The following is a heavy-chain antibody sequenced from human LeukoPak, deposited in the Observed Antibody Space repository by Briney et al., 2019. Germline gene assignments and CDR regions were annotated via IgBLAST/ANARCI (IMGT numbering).Heavy chain of an antibody. CDR2: ISGSGSST. V-gene: IGHV3-23*01. D-gene: IGHD3-9*01. CDR1: GFTFSSYA. CDR3: AKAQVYYDISTGQDKYYFDY. J-gene: IGHJ4*02. Sequence: PGGSLRLSCAASGFTFSSYAMSWVRQAPGKGLEWVSPISGSGSSTYYADSVKGRFTISRDNSKNTLYLQMNSLRAEDTAVYYCAKAQVYYDISTGQDKYYFDYWGQGTLVTVSS.